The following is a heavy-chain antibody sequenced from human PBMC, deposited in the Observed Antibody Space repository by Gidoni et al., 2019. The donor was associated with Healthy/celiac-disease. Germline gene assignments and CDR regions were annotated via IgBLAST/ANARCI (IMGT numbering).Heavy chain of an antibody. D-gene: IGHD6-13*01. CDR3: ASGDSSSWFWAFDI. CDR2: IYYRGST. CDR1: GGSISSSSYY. Sequence: QLQLQESGSGLVKPSETLSLTCTVSGGSISSSSYYWGWLRQPPGKGLEWIGSIYYRGSTYYNPSLKSRVTISVDTSKNQFSLKLSSVTAADTAVYYCASGDSSSWFWAFDIWGQGTMVTVSS. J-gene: IGHJ3*02. V-gene: IGHV4-39*01.